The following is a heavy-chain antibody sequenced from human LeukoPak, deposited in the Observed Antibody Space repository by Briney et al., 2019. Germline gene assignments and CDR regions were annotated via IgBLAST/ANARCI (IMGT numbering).Heavy chain of an antibody. Sequence: GGSLRLSCATSGFTSRSYWMSWVRQAPGKGLEWVANIKQDGSEKYYVDSVKGRFTISRDNAKNSLYLQMNSLRAEDTAVYYCARDRGSYCSGGSCHFFDYWGQGTLVTVSS. CDR2: IKQDGSEK. CDR1: GFTSRSYW. D-gene: IGHD2-15*01. CDR3: ARDRGSYCSGGSCHFFDY. V-gene: IGHV3-7*01. J-gene: IGHJ4*02.